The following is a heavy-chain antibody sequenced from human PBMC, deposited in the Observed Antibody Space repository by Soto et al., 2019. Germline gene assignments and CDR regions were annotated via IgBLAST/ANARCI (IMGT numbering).Heavy chain of an antibody. V-gene: IGHV5-51*01. D-gene: IGHD2-2*01. Sequence: PGESLKISCKGSGYSFANYWIGWVRQMPGKGLEWMGIIYPGDSDVRYSPSFQGQVTISADKSISTAYLQWSSLKASDTAMYYCARWGHCSGTSCYSSDYDYYGMDVWGQGTTVTVSS. CDR2: IYPGDSDV. CDR3: ARWGHCSGTSCYSSDYDYYGMDV. CDR1: GYSFANYW. J-gene: IGHJ6*02.